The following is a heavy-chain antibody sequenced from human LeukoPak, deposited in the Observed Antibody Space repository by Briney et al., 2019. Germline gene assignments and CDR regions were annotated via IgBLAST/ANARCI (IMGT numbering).Heavy chain of an antibody. V-gene: IGHV4-34*01. CDR1: GGSFSGYY. Sequence: SETLSLTCAVYGGSFSGYYWSWIRQPPGKGLEWIGEINHSGSTNYNPSLKSRVTISVDTSKNQFSLRLPYVTAADTAVYYCARQTGSGLFILPGGQGTLVNVSS. J-gene: IGHJ4*02. CDR3: ARQTGSGLFILP. CDR2: INHSGST. D-gene: IGHD3/OR15-3a*01.